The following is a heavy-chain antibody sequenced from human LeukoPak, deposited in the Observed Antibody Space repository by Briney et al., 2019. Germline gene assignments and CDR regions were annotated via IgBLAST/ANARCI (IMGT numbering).Heavy chain of an antibody. D-gene: IGHD6-13*01. CDR1: GGSISSSSYY. CDR3: ASQGMDRRVGY. J-gene: IGHJ4*02. Sequence: SETLSLTCTVSGGSISSSSYYWGWIRQPPGKGLEWIGYIYYSGSTNYNPSLKSRVTISVDTSKNQFSLKLSSVTAADTAVYYCASQGMDRRVGYWGQGTLVTVSS. V-gene: IGHV4-61*05. CDR2: IYYSGST.